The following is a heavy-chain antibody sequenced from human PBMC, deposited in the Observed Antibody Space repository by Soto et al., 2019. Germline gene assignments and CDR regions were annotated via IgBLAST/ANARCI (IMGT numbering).Heavy chain of an antibody. D-gene: IGHD3-10*01. Sequence: SETLSLTCTVSGDSISTYYWSWIRQPPGKGLEWIGYIYYSGGANYNPSLKSRVSISVDTSNKQFSLHLSSVTAADTAVYYCATSGRSGLYRNQFDYWGQGTLVTVSS. J-gene: IGHJ4*02. CDR3: ATSGRSGLYRNQFDY. V-gene: IGHV4-59*01. CDR2: IYYSGGA. CDR1: GDSISTYY.